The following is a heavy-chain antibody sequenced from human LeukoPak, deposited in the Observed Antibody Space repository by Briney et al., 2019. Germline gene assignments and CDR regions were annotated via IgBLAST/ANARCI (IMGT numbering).Heavy chain of an antibody. Sequence: GGSLRLSCAASGFTFSSYAMHWVRQAPGKGLEYVSAISSNGGSTYYEHSVKGRFTISRDNSKNTLYLQMGSLRAEDMAVYYCARAQVNYDILTGYHPYYYYYGMDVWGQGTTVTVSS. J-gene: IGHJ6*02. CDR2: ISSNGGST. CDR1: GFTFSSYA. D-gene: IGHD3-9*01. V-gene: IGHV3-64*01. CDR3: ARAQVNYDILTGYHPYYYYYGMDV.